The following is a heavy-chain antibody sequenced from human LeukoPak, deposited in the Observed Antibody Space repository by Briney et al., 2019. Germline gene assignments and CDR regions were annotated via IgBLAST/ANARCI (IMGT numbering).Heavy chain of an antibody. CDR1: GFTFRSYG. Sequence: PGGSLRLSCAASGFTFRSYGMHWVRQAPGKGLEWVAVISYDGSNKYYADSVKGRFTISRDNSKDTLYLQMNSLRAEDTAVYYCARVRPPHSPYYYYMDVWGKGTTVTVSS. CDR3: ARVRPPHSPYYYYMDV. V-gene: IGHV3-30*03. J-gene: IGHJ6*03. CDR2: ISYDGSNK. D-gene: IGHD2-21*01.